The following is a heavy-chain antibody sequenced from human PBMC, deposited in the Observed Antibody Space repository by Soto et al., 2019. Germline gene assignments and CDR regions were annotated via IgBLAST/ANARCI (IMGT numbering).Heavy chain of an antibody. D-gene: IGHD3-22*01. CDR2: ISYDGSNK. Sequence: QVQLVESGGGVVQPGRSLRLSCAAPGFTFSSYAMHWVRQAPGKGLEWVAVISYDGSNKYYADSVKGRFTISRDNSKNTLYLQMNSLRAEDTAVYYCARGPYYYDSSGPLDYWGQGTLVTVSS. J-gene: IGHJ4*02. V-gene: IGHV3-30-3*01. CDR3: ARGPYYYDSSGPLDY. CDR1: GFTFSSYA.